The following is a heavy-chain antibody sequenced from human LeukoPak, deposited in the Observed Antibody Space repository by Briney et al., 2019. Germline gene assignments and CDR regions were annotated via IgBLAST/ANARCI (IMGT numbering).Heavy chain of an antibody. V-gene: IGHV1-2*02. CDR1: GYTFTGYY. CDR3: ARDRIFSSSWYRRYVEFGY. Sequence: ASVKVSCKASGYTFTGYYMHWVRQAPGQGLEWMGWINPNSGGTNYAQKFQGRVTMTRDTSISTAYMELSRLRSDDTAVYYCARDRIFSSSWYRRYVEFGYWGQGTLVTVSS. D-gene: IGHD6-13*01. CDR2: INPNSGGT. J-gene: IGHJ4*02.